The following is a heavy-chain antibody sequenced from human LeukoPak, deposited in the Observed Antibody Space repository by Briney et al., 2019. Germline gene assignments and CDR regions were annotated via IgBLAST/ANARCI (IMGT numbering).Heavy chain of an antibody. V-gene: IGHV4-31*02. D-gene: IGHD6-13*01. J-gene: IGHJ4*02. CDR2: IYYSGST. CDR3: AGSPPAIAAAGFDY. CDR1: GGSISSGGYY. Sequence: SQTLSLTCIVSGGSISSGGYYWSWIRQHPGKGLEWIGYIYYSGSTYYNPSLKSRVTISVDTSKNQFSLKLSSVTAADTAVYYCAGSPPAIAAAGFDYGGQGTLVTVSS.